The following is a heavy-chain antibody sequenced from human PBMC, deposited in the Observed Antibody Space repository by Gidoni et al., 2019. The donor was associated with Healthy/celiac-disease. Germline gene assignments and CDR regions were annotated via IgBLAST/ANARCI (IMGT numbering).Heavy chain of an antibody. V-gene: IGHV4-39*01. CDR2: ST. D-gene: IGHD1-26*01. J-gene: IGHJ4*02. Sequence: STYYNPSLKSRVTISVDTSKNQFSLKLSSVTAADTAVYYCASLATGELLVDYWGQGTLVTVSS. CDR3: ASLATGELLVDY.